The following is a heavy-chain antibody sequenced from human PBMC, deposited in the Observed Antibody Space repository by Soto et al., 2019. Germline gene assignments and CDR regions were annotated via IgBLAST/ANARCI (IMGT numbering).Heavy chain of an antibody. J-gene: IGHJ4*02. CDR3: VKTDGGSGWGGGF. CDR2: ISHDAKNA. V-gene: IGHV3-30*18. CDR1: GFSFGNYG. D-gene: IGHD6-19*01. Sequence: QVQLVESGGGMVLPGRSLRLSCAAAGFSFGNYGMHWVRQAPGEGLEGVALISHDAKNAYYADSVQGRFTISRDNSKRMLYLQMNSLRPEDSGIYYCVKTDGGSGWGGGFWGQGTLVTVSS.